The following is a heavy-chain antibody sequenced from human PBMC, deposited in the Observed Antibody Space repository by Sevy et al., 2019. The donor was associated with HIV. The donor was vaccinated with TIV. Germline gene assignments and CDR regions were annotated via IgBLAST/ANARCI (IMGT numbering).Heavy chain of an antibody. J-gene: IGHJ4*02. Sequence: ASVKVSCMASGYTFSRSVITWVRQAPGQGLEWMGWISTYNGKTNYAQKFQARATMTTDTSTNTAYMELRSLRSDDTAIYFCATGRGIAQDGGCYYSDYWGQGSLVTVSS. CDR3: ATGRGIAQDGGCYYSDY. V-gene: IGHV1-18*04. D-gene: IGHD6-13*01. CDR1: GYTFSRSV. CDR2: ISTYNGKT.